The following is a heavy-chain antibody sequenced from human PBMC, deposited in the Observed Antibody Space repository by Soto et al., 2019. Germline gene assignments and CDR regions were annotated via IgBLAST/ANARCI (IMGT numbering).Heavy chain of an antibody. CDR3: ARARMCSGAHHDY. D-gene: IGHD2-15*01. CDR2: ITPYNGNA. V-gene: IGHV1-18*04. CDR1: GYTFTNFG. Sequence: QVHLVQSGAVVENPGASVKVSCKASGYTFTNFGINWVRQAPGQGLEWMGWITPYNGNANYTQKHQDRLTITTDTSTNIAYLELRSLRSDDTAVYFCARARMCSGAHHDYWGQGTRVTVSS. J-gene: IGHJ4*02.